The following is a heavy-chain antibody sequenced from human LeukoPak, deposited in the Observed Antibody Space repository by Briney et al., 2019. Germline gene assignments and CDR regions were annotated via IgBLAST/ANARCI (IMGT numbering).Heavy chain of an antibody. J-gene: IGHJ6*02. Sequence: GGSLGLSCAASGFTFGTYAMHWVRQAPGKGLEWVAMISYHGRKKLYADSVKGRFSISRNNAENTLFLQMNSLRHDDTAVYYCARVASLSVTHYYYYGMDVWGPGTPVSVSS. CDR2: ISYHGRKK. CDR3: ARVASLSVTHYYYYGMDV. D-gene: IGHD4-17*01. CDR1: GFTFGTYA. V-gene: IGHV3-30*04.